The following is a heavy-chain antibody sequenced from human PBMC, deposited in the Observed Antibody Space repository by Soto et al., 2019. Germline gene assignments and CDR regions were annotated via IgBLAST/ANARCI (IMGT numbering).Heavy chain of an antibody. CDR1: GFTFSNYV. CDR2: MSYDGSTK. Sequence: GGSLRLSCAASGFTFSNYVIHWVRQAPGKGLEWVAVMSYDGSTKYYADSVKGRFTVSRDSSKNTLYLQMNSLRAEDTAVYYCAKDLTTEDLGFDPWGQGTLVTVSS. V-gene: IGHV3-30*18. J-gene: IGHJ5*02. D-gene: IGHD4-4*01. CDR3: AKDLTTEDLGFDP.